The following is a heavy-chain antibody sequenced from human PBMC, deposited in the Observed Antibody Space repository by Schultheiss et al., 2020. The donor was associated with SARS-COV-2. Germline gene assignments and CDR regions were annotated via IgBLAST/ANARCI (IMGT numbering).Heavy chain of an antibody. CDR1: GFTFSSYG. D-gene: IGHD6-25*01. Sequence: GESLKISCAASGFTFSSYGMHWVRQAPGKGLEWVSYISTGGTRKDYADSVKGRFTVSRDNTRNSLSLQMDSLRVDDTAIYYCAIFGAYSSGDLDSWGQGALVTVSS. J-gene: IGHJ4*02. V-gene: IGHV3-48*04. CDR2: ISTGGTRK. CDR3: AIFGAYSSGDLDS.